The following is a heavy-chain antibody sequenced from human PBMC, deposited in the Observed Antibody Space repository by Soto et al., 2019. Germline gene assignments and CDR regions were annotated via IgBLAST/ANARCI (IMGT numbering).Heavy chain of an antibody. CDR2: IIPIFGTA. Sequence: QVQLVQSGAEVKKPGSSVKVSCKASGGTFSSYAISWVRQAPGQGLECMGGIIPIFGTANYAQKFQGRVTITADESTSTAYMELSSLRSEDTAVYYCARDPMPGVPAAMPYWFDPWGQGTLVTVSS. V-gene: IGHV1-69*12. J-gene: IGHJ5*02. D-gene: IGHD2-2*01. CDR3: ARDPMPGVPAAMPYWFDP. CDR1: GGTFSSYA.